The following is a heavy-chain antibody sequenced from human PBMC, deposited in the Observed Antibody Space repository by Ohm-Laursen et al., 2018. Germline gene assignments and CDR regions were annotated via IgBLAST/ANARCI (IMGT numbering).Heavy chain of an antibody. CDR3: ARGGTYHDY. J-gene: IGHJ4*02. V-gene: IGHV3-9*01. D-gene: IGHD1-1*01. Sequence: SLRLSCTASGFTFDDYAMHWVRQAPGKGLEWVSGISWNSGSIGYADSVKGRVTISRDNAKNSLYLQMNSLRAEDTAVYYCARGGTYHDYWGQGTLVTVSS. CDR1: GFTFDDYA. CDR2: ISWNSGSI.